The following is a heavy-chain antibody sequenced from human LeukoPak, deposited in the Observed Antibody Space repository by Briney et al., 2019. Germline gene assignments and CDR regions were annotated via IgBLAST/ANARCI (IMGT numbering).Heavy chain of an antibody. Sequence: PSETLSLTCTVSGGSISTNNYYWGWIRQPPGKGLEWIGHIYYDGRTYYNPSLKSRVTMSVDTSKNQFSLKLSSVTAADTAVYYCARHRGSSSEFDPWGPGNPRHHLL. J-gene: IGHJ5*02. V-gene: IGHV4-39*01. CDR1: GGSISTNNYY. CDR2: IYYDGRT. CDR3: ARHRGSSSEFDP. D-gene: IGHD6-6*01.